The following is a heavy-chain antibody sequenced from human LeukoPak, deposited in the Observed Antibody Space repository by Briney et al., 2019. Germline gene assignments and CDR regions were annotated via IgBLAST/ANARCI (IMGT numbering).Heavy chain of an antibody. CDR1: GFTFISYE. Sequence: GGSLRPCCAASGFTFISYEVNWVRQAPGKGLEWVSYISSSGSTIYYADSVKGRFTISSDNAKNSLYLQMNSLRAEDTAVYYCATAHYDSSGYYYDYWGQGTLVTVSS. CDR2: ISSSGSTI. J-gene: IGHJ4*02. V-gene: IGHV3-48*03. D-gene: IGHD3-22*01. CDR3: ATAHYDSSGYYYDY.